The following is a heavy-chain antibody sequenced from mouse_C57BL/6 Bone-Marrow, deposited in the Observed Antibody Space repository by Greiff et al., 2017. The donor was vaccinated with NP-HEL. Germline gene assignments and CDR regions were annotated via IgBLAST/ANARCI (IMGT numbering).Heavy chain of an antibody. CDR3: AKKGSTMVYYYAMDY. J-gene: IGHJ4*01. Sequence: QVQLQQSGPGLVQPSQSLSITCTVSGFSLTSYGVHWVRQSPGKGLEWLGVIWRGGSTDYNAAFMSRLSITKDNSKSQVFCKMNSLQADDTAIYYCAKKGSTMVYYYAMDYWGQGTSVTVSS. CDR1: GFSLTSYG. V-gene: IGHV2-5*01. CDR2: IWRGGST. D-gene: IGHD2-13*01.